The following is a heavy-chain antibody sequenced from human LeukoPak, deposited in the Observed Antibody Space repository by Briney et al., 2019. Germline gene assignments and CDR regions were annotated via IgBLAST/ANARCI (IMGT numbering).Heavy chain of an antibody. Sequence: GESLKISCKGFGYSFTSYWIGWVRQMPGKGLEWMGIIDPGDSDTRYSPSFQGQVTISADKSIRTAYLPWSSLKASDTAMYFWAKVASSSWYDFDYWGQGTLVTVSS. CDR1: GYSFTSYW. J-gene: IGHJ4*02. V-gene: IGHV5-51*01. D-gene: IGHD6-13*01. CDR3: AKVASSSWYDFDY. CDR2: IDPGDSDT.